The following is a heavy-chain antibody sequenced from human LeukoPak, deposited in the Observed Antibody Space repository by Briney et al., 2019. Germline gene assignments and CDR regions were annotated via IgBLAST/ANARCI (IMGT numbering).Heavy chain of an antibody. CDR1: GGTFNSYA. Sequence: ASVKVSCKASGGTFNSYAISWVRQAPGQGLEWMGGIIPIFGTTNYAQKFQGRVTITADKSTSSAYMELSSLRSEDTAVYYCASCSGGSCYDYYYYYYMDVWGKGTTVTVSS. D-gene: IGHD2-15*01. J-gene: IGHJ6*03. CDR3: ASCSGGSCYDYYYYYYMDV. V-gene: IGHV1-69*06. CDR2: IIPIFGTT.